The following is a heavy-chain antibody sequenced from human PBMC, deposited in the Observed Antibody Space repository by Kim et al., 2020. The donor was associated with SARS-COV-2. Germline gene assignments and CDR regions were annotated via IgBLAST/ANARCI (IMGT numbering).Heavy chain of an antibody. D-gene: IGHD3-10*01. CDR3: AREISRGAQGY. Sequence: NDSAVSVKSRITINPATSKNQFSLQLNSVTPEDTAVYYCAREISRGAQGYWGQGTLVTVSS. J-gene: IGHJ4*02. CDR2: N. V-gene: IGHV6-1*01.